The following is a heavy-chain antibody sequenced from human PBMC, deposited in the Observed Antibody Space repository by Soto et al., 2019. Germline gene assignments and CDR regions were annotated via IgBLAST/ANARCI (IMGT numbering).Heavy chain of an antibody. Sequence: PGGSLRLSCAAPGFTFDDYAMHWVRQAPGKGLEWVTGISWNSDTIGYADSVKGRFTISRDNAKNSLYLQMNSLRAEDTAFYYCARDVWSRASGPPDSWGQGTLVTVSS. J-gene: IGHJ4*02. V-gene: IGHV3-9*01. CDR3: ARDVWSRASGPPDS. D-gene: IGHD3-10*01. CDR2: ISWNSDTI. CDR1: GFTFDDYA.